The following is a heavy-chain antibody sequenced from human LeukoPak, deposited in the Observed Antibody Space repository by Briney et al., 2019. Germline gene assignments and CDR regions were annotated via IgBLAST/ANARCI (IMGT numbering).Heavy chain of an antibody. CDR3: AREGDGYTIYYYYYMDV. CDR2: VSYDGSNQ. D-gene: IGHD5-24*01. Sequence: GGSLRLSCRASGFIFSSYGMHWVRQAPGKGLEWVAVVSYDGSNQYCADSVKGRFTISRDNSKNTLYLQMNSLRAEDTAVYYCAREGDGYTIYYYYYMDVWGKGTTVTVSS. CDR1: GFIFSSYG. V-gene: IGHV3-30*03. J-gene: IGHJ6*03.